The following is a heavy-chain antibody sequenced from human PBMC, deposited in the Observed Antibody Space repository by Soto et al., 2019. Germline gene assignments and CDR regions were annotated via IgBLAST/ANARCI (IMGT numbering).Heavy chain of an antibody. D-gene: IGHD2-2*01. CDR2: IKPADSDI. J-gene: IGHJ4*02. V-gene: IGHV5-51*01. Sequence: GESLKISCEASAYSFTPNWIGWVRQMPGKGLEWMGIIKPADSDIKYSPSFQGQVTISADKSISTVYLQWSSLQASDTAMYYCARHSREKKGWPIRCLDYRGPATLVTVSS. CDR1: AYSFTPNW. CDR3: ARHSREKKGWPIRCLDY.